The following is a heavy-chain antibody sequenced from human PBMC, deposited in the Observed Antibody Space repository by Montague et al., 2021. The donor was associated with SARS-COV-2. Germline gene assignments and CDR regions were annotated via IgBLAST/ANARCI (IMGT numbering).Heavy chain of an antibody. Sequence: SETLSLTCAVHGTSFSGYYWNWIRQPPGKGLEWIGEINHGGSAKYSPSLKSRLTISADTSKNQFSLKLTSVAAADTAVYYCARLRDGVVPSPILGVGPYYSSYYMDVGGRGTTVTVSS. CDR2: INHGGSA. CDR1: GTSFSGYY. V-gene: IGHV4-34*01. CDR3: ARLRDGVVPSPILGVGPYYSSYYMDV. J-gene: IGHJ6*03. D-gene: IGHD3-10*01.